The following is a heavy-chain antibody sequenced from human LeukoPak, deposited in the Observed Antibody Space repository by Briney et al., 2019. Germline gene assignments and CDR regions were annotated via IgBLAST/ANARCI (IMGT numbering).Heavy chain of an antibody. CDR1: GGSISSSSYY. CDR3: ALYDSSGYSREEFDY. J-gene: IGHJ4*02. D-gene: IGHD3-22*01. V-gene: IGHV4-39*07. CDR2: IYYSGST. Sequence: SETLSLTCTVSGGSISSSSYYWGWIRQPPGKGLEWIGSIYYSGSTYYNPSLKSRVTISVDTSKNQFSLKLSSVTAADTAVYYCALYDSSGYSREEFDYWGQGTLVTVSS.